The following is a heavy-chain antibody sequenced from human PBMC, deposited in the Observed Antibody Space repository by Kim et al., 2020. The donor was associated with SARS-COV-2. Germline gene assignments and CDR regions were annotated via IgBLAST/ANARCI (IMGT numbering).Heavy chain of an antibody. CDR1: GGSISSSNW. V-gene: IGHV4-4*02. CDR3: ARATCSSTSCYMDPLRDYYYYGMDV. Sequence: SETLSLTCAVSGGSISSSNWWSWVRQPPGKGLEWIGEIYHSGSTNYNPSLKSRVTISVDKSKNQFSLKLSSVTAADTAVYYCARATCSSTSCYMDPLRDYYYYGMDVWGQGTTVTVSS. J-gene: IGHJ6*02. CDR2: IYHSGST. D-gene: IGHD2-2*01.